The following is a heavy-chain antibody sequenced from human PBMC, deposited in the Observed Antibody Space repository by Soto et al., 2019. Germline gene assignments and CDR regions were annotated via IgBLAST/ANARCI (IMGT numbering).Heavy chain of an antibody. D-gene: IGHD3-22*01. Sequence: HPGGSLRLSCAASGFTFSSYEMNWVRQAPGKGLEWVSYISSSGSTIYYADSVKGRFTISRDNAKNSLYLQMNSLRAEDTAVYYCARVDSDSSGYSDYWGQGTLVTVSS. CDR3: ARVDSDSSGYSDY. J-gene: IGHJ4*02. CDR1: GFTFSSYE. V-gene: IGHV3-48*03. CDR2: ISSSGSTI.